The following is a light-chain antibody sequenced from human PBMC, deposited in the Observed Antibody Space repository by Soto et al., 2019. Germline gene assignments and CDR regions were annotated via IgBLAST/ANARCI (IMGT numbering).Light chain of an antibody. J-gene: IGKJ5*01. CDR3: QQRSNWIT. CDR1: QSVKTF. V-gene: IGKV3-11*01. CDR2: DAS. Sequence: VFTQSPATLSLSPGERATLSCRASQSVKTFLVWYQQRPGQAPRLLIHDASHRAAGIPARFSGSGSGTDFSLTISSMEPEDFAVDDCQQRSNWITFGQGTRLEIK.